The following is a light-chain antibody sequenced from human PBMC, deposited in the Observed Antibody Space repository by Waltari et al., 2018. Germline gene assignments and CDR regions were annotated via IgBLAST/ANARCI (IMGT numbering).Light chain of an antibody. CDR1: ESLVHTDGNTY. V-gene: IGKV2-30*02. J-gene: IGKJ1*01. CDR3: MQSTHWPPWT. CDR2: MVS. Sequence: DVVVTQSPLSLPVTLGRRASISCRSSESLVHTDGNTYLHWFQQGPGQSPRRLIYMVSERDSGVPDRFSGSGSGTDFTLKISRVEAEDVGIYYCMQSTHWPPWTFGQGTKVEIK.